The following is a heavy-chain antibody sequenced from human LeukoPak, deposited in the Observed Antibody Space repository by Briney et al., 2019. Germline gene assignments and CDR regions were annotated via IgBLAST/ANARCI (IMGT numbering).Heavy chain of an antibody. CDR3: ATPYCGTISCLDVFDM. CDR2: MYYSGST. D-gene: IGHD2-21*01. J-gene: IGHJ3*02. V-gene: IGHV4-31*03. CDR1: GVSISSDKYY. Sequence: SETLSLTYTVSGVSISSDKYYWSWIRQRPGKGLEWIGYMYYSGSTSYNPSLKSRVSISLGTPKNQFSLKLTSVTAADTAVYYCATPYCGTISCLDVFDMSSQGTMVTVSS.